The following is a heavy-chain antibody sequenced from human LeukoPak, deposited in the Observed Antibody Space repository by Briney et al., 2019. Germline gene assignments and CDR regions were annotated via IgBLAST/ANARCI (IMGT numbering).Heavy chain of an antibody. J-gene: IGHJ6*02. V-gene: IGHV4-4*07. CDR2: MYVSGTT. CDR1: GGSMSNSY. Sequence: SETLSLTCTVSGGSMSNSYLTWVRQPAGKGLEWIGRMYVSGTTNYNPSLRSRVTMSIDTSKNQFSLRLNSVTAADTAVYYCARENYYDISAYSEGMDVWGPGTTVTVS. D-gene: IGHD3-22*01. CDR3: ARENYYDISAYSEGMDV.